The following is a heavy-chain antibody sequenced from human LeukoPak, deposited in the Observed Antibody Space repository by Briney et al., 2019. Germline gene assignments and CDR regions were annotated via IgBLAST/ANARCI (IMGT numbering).Heavy chain of an antibody. Sequence: GGSLRLSCAASGFTFSSYEMNWVRRAPGKGLEWVSYISSSGSTIYYADSVKGRFTISRDNAKNSLYLQMNSLRAEDTAVYYCARVYYYDILTGYEDDDYWGQGTLVTVSS. CDR1: GFTFSSYE. V-gene: IGHV3-48*03. D-gene: IGHD3-9*01. CDR2: ISSSGSTI. J-gene: IGHJ4*02. CDR3: ARVYYYDILTGYEDDDY.